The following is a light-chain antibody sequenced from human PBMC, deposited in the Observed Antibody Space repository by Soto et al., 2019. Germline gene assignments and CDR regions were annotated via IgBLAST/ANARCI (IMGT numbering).Light chain of an antibody. J-gene: IGKJ4*01. CDR2: GAS. Sequence: EIVMTQSPGTLSVSPGERATLSCRASQSVSSYLAWYQQKPGQAPRLLIYGASTRATGIPARFSGSGSGTVFTLTFRRLQSQDFAVYSCPQYGGSQLTFGRGTKVDIK. V-gene: IGKV3-15*01. CDR1: QSVSSY. CDR3: PQYGGSQLT.